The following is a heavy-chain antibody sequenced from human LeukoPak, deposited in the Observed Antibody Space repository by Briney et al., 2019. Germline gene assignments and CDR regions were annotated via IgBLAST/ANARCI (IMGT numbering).Heavy chain of an antibody. V-gene: IGHV4-34*01. CDR3: ARGDTAMVQLFDY. Sequence: SETLSLTCAVYGGSFSGYYWSWIRQPPGKGREWIGEINHSGSTNYNPSLKSRVTISVDTSKNQFSLKLSSVTAADTAVYYCARGDTAMVQLFDYWGQGTLVTVSS. J-gene: IGHJ4*02. CDR1: GGSFSGYY. D-gene: IGHD5-18*01. CDR2: INHSGST.